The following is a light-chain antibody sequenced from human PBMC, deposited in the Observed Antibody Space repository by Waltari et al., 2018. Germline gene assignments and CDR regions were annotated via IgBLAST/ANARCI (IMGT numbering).Light chain of an antibody. Sequence: QSALTQPASVSGSPGQSITISCPGTSSDVGGYNYISWYQQHPGKAPKPMIYDVSNRPSGVSDRFSGSKSGNAASLTISGLQAEDEADYYCSSYTNSNTLVFGGGTNLTVL. J-gene: IGLJ2*01. CDR3: SSYTNSNTLV. CDR1: SSDVGGYNY. CDR2: DVS. V-gene: IGLV2-14*03.